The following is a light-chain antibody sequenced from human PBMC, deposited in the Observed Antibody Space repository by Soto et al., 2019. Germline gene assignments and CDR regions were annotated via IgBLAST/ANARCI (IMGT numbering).Light chain of an antibody. V-gene: IGKV1-27*01. J-gene: IGKJ3*01. CDR1: QDIRNN. CDR3: QKCNGAPFT. CDR2: TAS. Sequence: DFQMTQSPSSLSASVGDRVTITCRASQDIRNNLAWYLQKPGKVPQLLIYTASTLQSGVTSRLSASSSGTEFTLTISILQPEDFVIYYCQKCNGAPFTFGPGTTVDIK.